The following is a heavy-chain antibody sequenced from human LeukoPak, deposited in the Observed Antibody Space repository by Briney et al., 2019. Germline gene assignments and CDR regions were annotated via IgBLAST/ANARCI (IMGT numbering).Heavy chain of an antibody. Sequence: GGSLRLSCAASGFTFSSYAMSWVRQAPGKGLEWVSRLDTDGTDTAYADSVKGRFTISRDNAKNTLYLQMNSLRAEDTAVYYCARPRAYDSRDLDYWGQGTLVTVSS. CDR1: GFTFSSYA. V-gene: IGHV3-74*01. CDR2: LDTDGTDT. D-gene: IGHD3-16*01. J-gene: IGHJ4*02. CDR3: ARPRAYDSRDLDY.